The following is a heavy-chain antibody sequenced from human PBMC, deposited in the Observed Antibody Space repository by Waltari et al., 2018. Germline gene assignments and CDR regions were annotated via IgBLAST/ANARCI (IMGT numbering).Heavy chain of an antibody. CDR1: GYTFTSYA. V-gene: IGHV1-3*01. J-gene: IGHJ2*01. CDR2: INAGNGNP. Sequence: QVQLVQSGAEVKKPGASVKVSCKASGYTFTSYAIHWVRQAPGQRLEGMGWINAGNGNPKYSQKFRGRVTITRDTSASTADMELSSLRSEDTAVYYCARVGAGGYEGGLSSYWYCDLWGRGTLVTVSS. D-gene: IGHD5-12*01. CDR3: ARVGAGGYEGGLSSYWYCDL.